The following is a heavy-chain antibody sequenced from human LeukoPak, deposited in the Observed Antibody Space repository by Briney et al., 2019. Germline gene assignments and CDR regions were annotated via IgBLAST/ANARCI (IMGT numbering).Heavy chain of an antibody. V-gene: IGHV1-18*01. CDR3: ARGPPNWGFDF. CDR1: GYTFTSYG. CDR2: ISANNGDT. D-gene: IGHD7-27*01. J-gene: IGHJ4*02. Sequence: ASVKVSCKASGYTFTSYGITWMRQAPGQGLEWMGWISANNGDTDYPQKFQGRVTMTTDTYTTTAYMELRSLRSDDTATYYCARGPPNWGFDFWGQGALVTVSS.